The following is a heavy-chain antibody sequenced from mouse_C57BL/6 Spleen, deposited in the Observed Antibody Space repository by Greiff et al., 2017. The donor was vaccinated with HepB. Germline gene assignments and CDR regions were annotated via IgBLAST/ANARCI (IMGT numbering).Heavy chain of an antibody. V-gene: IGHV1-4*01. J-gene: IGHJ1*03. CDR2: LNPSSGYT. D-gene: IGHD1-1*01. Sequence: QVQLQQSGAELARPGASVKMSCKASGYTFTSYTMHWVKQRPGQGLEWIGYLNPSSGYTKYNQKFKDKATLTADKSSSTAYMQLSSLTSEDSAVYYCARSPDYYYGSSYGWYFDVWGTGTTVTGSS. CDR1: GYTFTSYT. CDR3: ARSPDYYYGSSYGWYFDV.